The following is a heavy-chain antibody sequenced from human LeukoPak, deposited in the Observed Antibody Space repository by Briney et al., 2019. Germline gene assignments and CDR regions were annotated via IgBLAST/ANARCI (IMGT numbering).Heavy chain of an antibody. D-gene: IGHD3-22*01. CDR2: ISGSGGST. V-gene: IGHV3-23*01. J-gene: IGHJ4*02. Sequence: GGSLRLSCAASGFTFSSYAMSWVRQAPGKGLEWVSAISGSGGSTYYADSVKGRFTISRDNSKNTLYLQMNSLKAEDTAVYYCAKLSPRGSEVVVITSFNYWGQGTLVTVSS. CDR3: AKLSPRGSEVVVITSFNY. CDR1: GFTFSSYA.